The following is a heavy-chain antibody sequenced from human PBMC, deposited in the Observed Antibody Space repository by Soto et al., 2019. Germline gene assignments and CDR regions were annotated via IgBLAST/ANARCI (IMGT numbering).Heavy chain of an antibody. CDR3: ARAYCGYCQGRYYYYYMDV. CDR2: IYYSGST. CDR1: GGSISSYY. D-gene: IGHD5-12*01. Sequence: SETLSLTCTVPGGSISSYYWSWIRQPPGKGLEWIGYIYYSGSTNYNPSLKSRVTISVDTSKNQFSLKLSSVTAADTAVYYCARAYCGYCQGRYYYYYMDVWGKGTMVTVSS. V-gene: IGHV4-59*01. J-gene: IGHJ6*03.